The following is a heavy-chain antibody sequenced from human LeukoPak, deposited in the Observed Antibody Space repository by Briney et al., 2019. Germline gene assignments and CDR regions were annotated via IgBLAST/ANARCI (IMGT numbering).Heavy chain of an antibody. CDR1: GFTFSSYA. J-gene: IGHJ3*02. Sequence: GGSLRLSCAASGFTFSSYAMSWVRQAPGKGLEWVSAISGSGGSTYYADSVKGRFTISRDNSKNTLYLQMNSLRDEDTAVYYCARGSSPTYDAFDIWGQGTMVTVSS. V-gene: IGHV3-23*01. D-gene: IGHD1-26*01. CDR3: ARGSSPTYDAFDI. CDR2: ISGSGGST.